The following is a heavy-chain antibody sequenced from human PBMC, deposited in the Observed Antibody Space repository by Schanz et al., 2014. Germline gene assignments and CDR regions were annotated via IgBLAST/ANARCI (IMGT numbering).Heavy chain of an antibody. D-gene: IGHD3-22*01. CDR1: GYTFTSYD. V-gene: IGHV1-46*03. CDR2: VNPSVRGT. Sequence: LVQSGAEVKKPGASVKVSCTASGYTFTSYDINWVRQAPGQGLEWMGIVNPSVRGTHFAREFQGRVTVTSDTSTSTVYMELSGLRSEDTAVYYCAGAFDSSGYYFDYWGQGTLVTVSS. J-gene: IGHJ4*02. CDR3: AGAFDSSGYYFDY.